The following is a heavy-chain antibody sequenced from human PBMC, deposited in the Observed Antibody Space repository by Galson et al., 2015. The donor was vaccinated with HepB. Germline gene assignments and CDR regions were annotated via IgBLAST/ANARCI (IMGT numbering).Heavy chain of an antibody. CDR1: GFTFSSYW. J-gene: IGHJ4*02. CDR2: IYSGSST. V-gene: IGHV3-53*01. Sequence: SLRLSCAASGFTFSSYWMSWVRQAPGKGLEWVSVIYSGSSTYYADSVKGRFTISRDNSKNTLYLQMNSLRAEDTAVYYCARDWPYFDYWGQGTLVTVSS. CDR3: ARDWPYFDY.